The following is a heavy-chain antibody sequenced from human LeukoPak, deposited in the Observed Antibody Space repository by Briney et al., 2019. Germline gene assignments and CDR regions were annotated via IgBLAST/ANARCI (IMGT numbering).Heavy chain of an antibody. D-gene: IGHD2-15*01. CDR3: ARDLGGTGTFDI. Sequence: GGSLRLSCAASGFTVSSNYMSWVRQAPGKGLEWVSVLYSAGSTYYAGSVKGRFTISRDNSKNTLYLQTNSLRAEGTAVYYCARDLGGTGTFDIWGQGTMVTVSS. V-gene: IGHV3-53*01. CDR2: LYSAGST. J-gene: IGHJ3*02. CDR1: GFTVSSNY.